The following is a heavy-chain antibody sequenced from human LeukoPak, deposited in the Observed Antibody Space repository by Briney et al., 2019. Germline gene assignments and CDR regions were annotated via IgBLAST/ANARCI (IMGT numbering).Heavy chain of an antibody. CDR2: ITSGSNII. CDR1: GFTFSSYN. D-gene: IGHD3-9*01. Sequence: GGSLRLSCAASGFTFSSYNMNWVRQAPGKGLEWVSYITSGSNIIDYADSVKGRFTISRDNAKNSLYLQMNSLRDEDTAVYYCARDVDFAFDYWGQGTLVSVSS. V-gene: IGHV3-48*02. J-gene: IGHJ4*02. CDR3: ARDVDFAFDY.